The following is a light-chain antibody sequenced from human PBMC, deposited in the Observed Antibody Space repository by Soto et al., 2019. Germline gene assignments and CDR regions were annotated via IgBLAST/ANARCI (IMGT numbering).Light chain of an antibody. J-gene: IGLJ3*02. CDR3: QSYDNSLSVGV. CDR2: ENT. CDR1: RSNIGAGYA. Sequence: QSVLTQPPSVSGAPGQRVTISCTGRRSNIGAGYAVHWYQQLPGASPKLLIYENTYRPSGVPDRFSGSKPGTSASLAISGLRAEDEADYSCQSYDNSLSVGVFGGGTKLTVL. V-gene: IGLV1-40*01.